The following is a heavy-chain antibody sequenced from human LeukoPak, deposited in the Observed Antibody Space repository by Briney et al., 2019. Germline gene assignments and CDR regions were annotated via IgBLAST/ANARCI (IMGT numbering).Heavy chain of an antibody. CDR3: ATGYGSGSYYFNTNWFDP. V-gene: IGHV1-24*01. CDR2: FDPEDGET. CDR1: GYTLTELS. Sequence: ASVKVSCKVSGYTLTELSMHWVRQAPGKGLEWMGGFDPEDGETIYAQKFQGRVTMTEDTSTDTAYMELSSLRSEDTAVYYCATGYGSGSYYFNTNWFDPWGQGTLVTVSS. J-gene: IGHJ5*02. D-gene: IGHD3-10*01.